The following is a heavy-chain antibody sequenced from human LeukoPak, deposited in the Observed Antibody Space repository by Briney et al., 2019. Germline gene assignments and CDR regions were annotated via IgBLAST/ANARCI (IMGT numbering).Heavy chain of an antibody. V-gene: IGHV4-61*02. D-gene: IGHD3-10*01. CDR3: VREARMVRGVIGMDV. Sequence: SETLSLTCTVSGGSISSGSYYWSWIRQPAGKGLEWIGRIYTSGSTNYNPSLKSRVTISVDTSKNQFSLKLSSVTAADTAVYYCVREARMVRGVIGMDVWGKGTTVTVSS. CDR2: IYTSGST. CDR1: GGSISSGSYY. J-gene: IGHJ6*04.